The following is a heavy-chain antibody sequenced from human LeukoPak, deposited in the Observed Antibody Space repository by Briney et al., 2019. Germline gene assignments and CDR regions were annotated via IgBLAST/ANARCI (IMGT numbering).Heavy chain of an antibody. J-gene: IGHJ4*02. V-gene: IGHV1-69*01. CDR2: IIPIFGTA. Sequence: SVKVSCKASRGTFSSYAISWVRQAPGQGLEWMGGIIPIFGTANYAQKFQGRVTITADESTSTAYMELSSLRSEDTAVYYCARDRERWLQSNFDYWGQGTLVTVSS. CDR1: RGTFSSYA. CDR3: ARDRERWLQSNFDY. D-gene: IGHD5-24*01.